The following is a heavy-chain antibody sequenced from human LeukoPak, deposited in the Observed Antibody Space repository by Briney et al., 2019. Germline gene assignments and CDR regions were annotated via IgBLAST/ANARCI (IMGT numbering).Heavy chain of an antibody. Sequence: SQTLSLTCTVSGGSISSGGYYWSWIRQHPGKGLEWIGCIYYSGSTYYNPSLKSRVTISVDTSKNQFSLKLSSVTAADTAVYYCARHHPDGDYLWFDPWGQGTLVTVSS. CDR3: ARHHPDGDYLWFDP. CDR2: IYYSGST. D-gene: IGHD4-17*01. J-gene: IGHJ5*02. CDR1: GGSISSGGYY. V-gene: IGHV4-31*03.